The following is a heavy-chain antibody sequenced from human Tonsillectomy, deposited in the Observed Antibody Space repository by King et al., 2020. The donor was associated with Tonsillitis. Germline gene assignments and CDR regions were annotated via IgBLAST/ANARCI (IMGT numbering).Heavy chain of an antibody. Sequence: VQLVESGGGVVQPGGSLRLSCAASGFIFNDYGMHWLRQAPGKGLEWVSYIRYDGTNRYFADSVEGRFTISRDNSKNTLFLQMNSLRSEDTAVYYCATAGYASGWIFDSWGHGTLVTVSS. CDR3: ATAGYASGWIFDS. J-gene: IGHJ4*01. CDR2: IRYDGTNR. V-gene: IGHV3-30*02. CDR1: GFIFNDYG. D-gene: IGHD6-19*01.